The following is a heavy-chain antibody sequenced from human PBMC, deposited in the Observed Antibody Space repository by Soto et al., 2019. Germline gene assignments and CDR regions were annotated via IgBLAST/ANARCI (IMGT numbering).Heavy chain of an antibody. J-gene: IGHJ4*02. CDR1: GFTFSSYG. V-gene: IGHV3-30*18. CDR2: ISYDGSNK. Sequence: SLRLSSAASGFTFSSYGMHWVRQAPGKGLEWVAVISYDGSNKYYADCVKGRFTISRDNSKNTLYLQMNSLRAEDTAVYYCANFYYDADYWGQGTLVTVSS. CDR3: ANFYYDADY. D-gene: IGHD3-22*01.